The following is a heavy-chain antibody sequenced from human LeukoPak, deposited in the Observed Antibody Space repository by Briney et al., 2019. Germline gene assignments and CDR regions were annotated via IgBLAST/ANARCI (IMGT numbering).Heavy chain of an antibody. Sequence: NPAETLSLTCAVSGCSISSGYYWGWIRQPPGKGLEWIGSIYHSGSTYYNPSLKSRVTISVDTSKNQFSLKLSSVTAADTAVYYCARQGAIVVVIAIVAFDIWGQGTMVTVSS. CDR1: GCSISSGYY. CDR2: IYHSGST. J-gene: IGHJ3*02. D-gene: IGHD2-21*01. CDR3: ARQGAIVVVIAIVAFDI. V-gene: IGHV4-38-2*01.